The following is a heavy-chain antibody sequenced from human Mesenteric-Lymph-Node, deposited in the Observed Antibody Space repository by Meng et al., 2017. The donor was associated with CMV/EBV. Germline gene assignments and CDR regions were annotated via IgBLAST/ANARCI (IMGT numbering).Heavy chain of an antibody. CDR2: IWYDGSNK. Sequence: GGSLRLSCAASGFTFSSYGMHWVRQAPGKGLEWVAVIWYDGSNKYYADSVKGRFTMSRDNSKNTLYLQMNSLRAEDTAVYYCAKDFWSGYPYHYYGMDVWGQGTTVTVSS. V-gene: IGHV3-33*06. D-gene: IGHD3-3*01. J-gene: IGHJ6*02. CDR1: GFTFSSYG. CDR3: AKDFWSGYPYHYYGMDV.